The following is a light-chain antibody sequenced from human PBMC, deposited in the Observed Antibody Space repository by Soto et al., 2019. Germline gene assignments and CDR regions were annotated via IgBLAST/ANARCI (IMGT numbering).Light chain of an antibody. CDR1: QSISSH. CDR3: QQLNSYPIT. Sequence: DIQLTQSPSFLSASVGDRVTITCRASQSISSHLAWYQQQPGKAPKLLIYVASTLQSGVPSRFSGSGSGTEFTLTISCLQPEDFASYYCQQLNSYPITFGQGTRLEIK. J-gene: IGKJ5*01. CDR2: VAS. V-gene: IGKV1-9*01.